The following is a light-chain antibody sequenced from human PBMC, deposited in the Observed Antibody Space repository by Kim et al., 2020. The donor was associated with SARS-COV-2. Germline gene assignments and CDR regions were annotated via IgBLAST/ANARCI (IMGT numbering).Light chain of an antibody. CDR1: QTVTSGY. J-gene: IGKJ1*01. Sequence: EIVLTQSPGTLSLSPGERATLSCSASQTVTSGYLAWYQQKPGQAPRLLIYGASSRATGIPDRFSGSGSGTDFTLTISTLETEDFAVYYCQQYALSPRTFGQGTKVDIK. CDR3: QQYALSPRT. CDR2: GAS. V-gene: IGKV3-20*01.